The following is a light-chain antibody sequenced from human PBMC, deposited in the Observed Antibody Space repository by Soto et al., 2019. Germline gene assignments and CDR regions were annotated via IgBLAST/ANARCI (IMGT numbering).Light chain of an antibody. J-gene: IGKJ1*01. CDR1: QSVLYSSNNKNY. V-gene: IGKV4-1*01. CDR2: WAS. CDR3: QQYDSTPPT. Sequence: DIVMTQSPDSLAVSLGERATINCKSSQSVLYSSNNKNYLAWYQQKPGQPPKLLIYWASTRESGVPDRFSGSGSGTDFTLTISSLQAEDVAVYYCQQYDSTPPTFGQGTKVESK.